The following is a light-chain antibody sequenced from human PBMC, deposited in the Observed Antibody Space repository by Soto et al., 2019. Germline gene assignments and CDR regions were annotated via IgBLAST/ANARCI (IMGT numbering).Light chain of an antibody. CDR1: SSDVGRFNY. V-gene: IGLV2-8*01. CDR2: EVD. CDR3: SSYAGSNNWV. J-gene: IGLJ3*02. Sequence: QSALTQPPSASGSPGRSVTISCTGTSSDVGRFNYVSWYQQHPGKTPKLMIYEVDKRPSGVPDRFSGSKSGNTASLTVSGLQAEDEADYYRSSYAGSNNWVFGGGTQLTVL.